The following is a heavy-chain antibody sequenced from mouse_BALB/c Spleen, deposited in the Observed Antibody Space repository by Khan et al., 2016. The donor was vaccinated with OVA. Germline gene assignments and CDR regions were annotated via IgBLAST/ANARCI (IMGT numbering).Heavy chain of an antibody. D-gene: IGHD1-1*01. V-gene: IGHV1-4*01. J-gene: IGHJ4*01. Sequence: QVQLQQSGAELASPGASVKMSCKASGYTFTSYTMHWVKQRPGQGLEWIGYITPRSSFTNYNQKFNDKATLTADKSSSTAYMQLSSLTSEDSAVYYCARRTSLYIMDYWGQGTSVTVSS. CDR1: GYTFTSYT. CDR3: ARRTSLYIMDY. CDR2: ITPRSSFT.